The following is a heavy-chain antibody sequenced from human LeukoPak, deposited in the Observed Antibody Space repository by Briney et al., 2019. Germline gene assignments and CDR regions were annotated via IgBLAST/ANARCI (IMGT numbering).Heavy chain of an antibody. CDR3: ARAGESPGRYCSSTSCYAGGLDY. CDR2: IIPIFGTA. D-gene: IGHD2-2*01. Sequence: SVKVSCKASGGTFSSYAISWVRQAPGQGLEWMGGIIPIFGTANYGQKFQGRVTITADESTRPAYMELSSLRSEDTAVYYCARAGESPGRYCSSTSCYAGGLDYWGQGTLVTVSS. V-gene: IGHV1-69*13. CDR1: GGTFSSYA. J-gene: IGHJ4*02.